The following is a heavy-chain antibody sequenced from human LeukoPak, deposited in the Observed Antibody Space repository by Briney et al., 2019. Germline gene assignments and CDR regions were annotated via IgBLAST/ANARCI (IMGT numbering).Heavy chain of an antibody. CDR3: ARIGVSRAAAGRYTDAFDI. Sequence: ASVKVSCKVSGYTLTELSMHWVRQAPGKGLEWMGGFDPEDGETIYAQKFQGRVTMTTDTSTNTAHMELKSLRSDDTAVYFCARIGVSRAAAGRYTDAFDIWGQGTVVTVSS. V-gene: IGHV1-24*01. J-gene: IGHJ3*02. CDR2: FDPEDGET. D-gene: IGHD6-13*01. CDR1: GYTLTELS.